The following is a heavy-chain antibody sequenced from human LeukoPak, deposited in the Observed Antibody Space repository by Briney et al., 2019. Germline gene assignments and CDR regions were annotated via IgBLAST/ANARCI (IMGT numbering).Heavy chain of an antibody. D-gene: IGHD3-3*01. CDR2: VYPGDPDI. CDR3: ARLYGMSGYWIDL. CDR1: GYRFDNSW. V-gene: IGHV5-51*01. Sequence: GESLKISCKGSGYRFDNSWVGWVRQMPGKGLEWMGLVYPGDPDIRYSPSFQGQVIISADKSINTAYLQWSSLKASDTAMYYCARLYGMSGYWIDLWGQGTLVTVSS. J-gene: IGHJ5*02.